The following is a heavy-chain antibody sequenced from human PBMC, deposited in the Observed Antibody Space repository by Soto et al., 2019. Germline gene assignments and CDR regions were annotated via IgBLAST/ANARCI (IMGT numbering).Heavy chain of an antibody. CDR1: GYTFINYY. CDR3: ARVQGLVSPRPYFYHGMDV. J-gene: IGHJ6*02. CDR2: INPNGGST. V-gene: IGHV1-46*01. Sequence: QVQLVQSGAEVKNPGASVKVSCKASGYTFINYYIHWVRQAPGQGLEWMGIINPNGGSTRYAQSFQGRVTMTRDPSTSTVSMEVSSLRSEDAAVYYCARVQGLVSPRPYFYHGMDVWGQGTTVTVSS. D-gene: IGHD2-15*01.